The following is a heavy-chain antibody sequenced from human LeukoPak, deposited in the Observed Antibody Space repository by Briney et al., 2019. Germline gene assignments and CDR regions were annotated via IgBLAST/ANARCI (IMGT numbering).Heavy chain of an antibody. Sequence: GGSLRLSCAASGFTFSGYWMHWVRQAPGKGLVWLSRINNDGSSTSYADSVKSRFAISRDNAKNTLNLQMNSLRAEGTAVYYCVRGGGYSYGHCDYWGQGTLVTVSS. CDR3: VRGGGYSYGHCDY. V-gene: IGHV3-74*01. D-gene: IGHD5-18*01. J-gene: IGHJ4*02. CDR1: GFTFSGYW. CDR2: INNDGSST.